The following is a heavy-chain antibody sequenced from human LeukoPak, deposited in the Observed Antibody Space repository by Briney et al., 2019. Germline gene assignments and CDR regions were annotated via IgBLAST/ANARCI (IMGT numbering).Heavy chain of an antibody. CDR3: ARAHSSGYYGGGMDV. Sequence: XETLSLTCTVSGGSISSYYWSWIRQPPGKGLEWIGYIYYSGSTNYNPSLKSRVTISVDTSKNQFSLKLSSVTAADTAVYYCARAHSSGYYGGGMDVWGQGTTVTVSS. V-gene: IGHV4-59*01. CDR2: IYYSGST. J-gene: IGHJ6*02. D-gene: IGHD6-19*01. CDR1: GGSISSYY.